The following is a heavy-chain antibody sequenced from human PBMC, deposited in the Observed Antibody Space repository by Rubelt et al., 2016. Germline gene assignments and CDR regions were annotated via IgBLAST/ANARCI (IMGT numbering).Heavy chain of an antibody. D-gene: IGHD5-18*01. Sequence: QVQLVESGGGVVQPGGSLRLSCAASGFTFSSYGMHWVRQAPGKGLEWVAFIRFDGSNKYYADSVKGRLTISRDNSKTTLYLQMNSLRAEDTAVYYCAKGYMSWFDYWGQGTLVTVSS. CDR3: AKGYMSWFDY. CDR1: GFTFSSYG. J-gene: IGHJ5*01. V-gene: IGHV3-30*02. CDR2: IRFDGSNK.